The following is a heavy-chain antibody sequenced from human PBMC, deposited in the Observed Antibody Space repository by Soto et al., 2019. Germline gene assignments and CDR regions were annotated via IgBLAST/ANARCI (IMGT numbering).Heavy chain of an antibody. V-gene: IGHV4-61*08. D-gene: IGHD4-17*01. J-gene: IGHJ3*02. CDR1: GGSISSGDYY. Sequence: QVQLQESGPGLVKPSETLSLICTVSGGSISSGDYYWGWIRQPPGEGLEWIGYIHYSGTAKINPSVHSRVITSWDTSKNQLSLRLRSVTAADTAVYYCARASFSEVTSSDDGFDIWGQGTMVTVSS. CDR3: ARASFSEVTSSDDGFDI. CDR2: IHYSGTA.